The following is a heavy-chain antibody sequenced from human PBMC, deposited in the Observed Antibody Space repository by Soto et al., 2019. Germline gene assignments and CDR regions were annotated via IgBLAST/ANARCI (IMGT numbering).Heavy chain of an antibody. J-gene: IGHJ4*02. CDR2: INHSGST. CDR1: GGSISGYY. CDR3: ARDKITGLFDY. D-gene: IGHD2-8*02. V-gene: IGHV4-34*01. Sequence: SETLSLTCTVSGGSISGYYWTWIRQRPGTGLEWIGEINHSGSTNYNPSLKSRVTISVDTSKNQFSLKLTSVTAADTAVYYCARDKITGLFDYWGQGTLVTVSS.